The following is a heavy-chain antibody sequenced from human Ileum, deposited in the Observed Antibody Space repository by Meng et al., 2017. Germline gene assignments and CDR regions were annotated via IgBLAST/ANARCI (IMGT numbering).Heavy chain of an antibody. Sequence: GESLKISCTASGFTFGDYAMSWFRQAPGKGLEWVGFIRSKTYGGATEYAASVRGRFTISRDDSKSIASLQMSSLRSEDTAVYYCSRAPYYCTGVSCYHYYYGMDVWGQGNAVTGAS. D-gene: IGHD2-15*01. V-gene: IGHV3-49*03. CDR2: IRSKTYGGAT. CDR3: SRAPYYCTGVSCYHYYYGMDV. J-gene: IGHJ6*01. CDR1: GFTFGDYA.